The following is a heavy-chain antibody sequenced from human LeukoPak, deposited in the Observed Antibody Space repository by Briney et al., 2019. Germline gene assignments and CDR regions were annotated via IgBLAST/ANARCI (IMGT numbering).Heavy chain of an antibody. CDR1: GYTFTGYY. CDR3: ARREPMMGYYDIRSIGGQHIWFDP. Sequence: ASVKVSCKASGYTFTGYYMHWVRQAPGQGLEWMGWINPNSGDTNYAQKLQGRVTMTTDTSTSTAYMELRSLRSDDTAVYYCARREPMMGYYDIRSIGGQHIWFDPWGQGTLVTVSS. CDR2: INPNSGDT. D-gene: IGHD3-22*01. V-gene: IGHV1-2*02. J-gene: IGHJ5*02.